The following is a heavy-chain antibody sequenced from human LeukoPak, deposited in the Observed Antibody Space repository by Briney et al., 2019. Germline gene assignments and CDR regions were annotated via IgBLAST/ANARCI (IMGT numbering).Heavy chain of an antibody. D-gene: IGHD6-13*01. Sequence: SETLSLTCTVSGGSVSNSFYYWSWIRQPPGKGLEWIGEINHSGSTNYNPSLKSRVTISVDTSKNQFSLKLSSVTAADTAVYYCARDARGGSFQDYWGQGTLVTVSS. CDR1: GGSVSNSFYY. CDR3: ARDARGGSFQDY. CDR2: INHSGST. J-gene: IGHJ4*02. V-gene: IGHV4-39*07.